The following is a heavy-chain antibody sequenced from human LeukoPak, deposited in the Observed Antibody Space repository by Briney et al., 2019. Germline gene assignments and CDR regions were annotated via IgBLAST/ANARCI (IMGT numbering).Heavy chain of an antibody. CDR3: ASGEAYYDFWSGYKAFDY. CDR1: GYTFTSYY. J-gene: IGHJ4*02. D-gene: IGHD3-3*01. CDR2: VNPSGGST. Sequence: ASVKVSCKASGYTFTSYYMHWVRQAPGQGLEWMGIVNPSGGSTSYAQKFQGRVTMTRDTSTSTVYMELSSLRSEDTAVYYCASGEAYYDFWSGYKAFDYWGQGTLVTVSS. V-gene: IGHV1-46*01.